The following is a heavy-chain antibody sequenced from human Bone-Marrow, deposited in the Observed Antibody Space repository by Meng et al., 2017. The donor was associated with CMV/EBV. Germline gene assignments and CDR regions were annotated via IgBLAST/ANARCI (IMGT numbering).Heavy chain of an antibody. Sequence: SETLSLTCTVSGYSISSGYYWGWIRQPPGKGLEWIGSIYHSGSTYYNPSLKSRVTISVDTSKNQFSLKLSSVTAADTAVYYCARLGPWQWLVSPHWYFDLWGRGTLVTVSS. V-gene: IGHV4-38-2*02. D-gene: IGHD6-19*01. J-gene: IGHJ2*01. CDR1: GYSISSGYY. CDR2: IYHSGST. CDR3: ARLGPWQWLVSPHWYFDL.